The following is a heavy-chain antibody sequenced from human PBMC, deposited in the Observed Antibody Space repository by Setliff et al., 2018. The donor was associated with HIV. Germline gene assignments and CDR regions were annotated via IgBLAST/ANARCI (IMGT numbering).Heavy chain of an antibody. CDR3: ARVEYYYDSSGYYYDY. Sequence: ASVKVSCKASGYTFTSYYMHWVRQAPGQGLEWMGIINPSGGSTSYAQKFQGRVTMTRDTSTSTVYMELSSLRSEDTAVYCCARVEYYYDSSGYYYDYWGQGTLVTVSS. V-gene: IGHV1-46*01. D-gene: IGHD3-22*01. J-gene: IGHJ4*02. CDR1: GYTFTSYY. CDR2: INPSGGST.